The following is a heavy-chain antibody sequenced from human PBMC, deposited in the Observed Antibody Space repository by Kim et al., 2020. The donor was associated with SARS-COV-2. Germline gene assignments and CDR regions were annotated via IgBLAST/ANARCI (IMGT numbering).Heavy chain of an antibody. CDR3: ARGRDVDTARVLLRYYFDY. CDR1: GGSFSGYY. D-gene: IGHD5-18*01. J-gene: IGHJ4*02. Sequence: SETLSLTCAVYGGSFSGYYWSWIRQPPGKGLEWIGEINHSGSTNYNPSLKSRVTISVDTSKNQFSLKLSSVTAADTAVYYCARGRDVDTARVLLRYYFDYWGQGTLVTVSS. V-gene: IGHV4-34*01. CDR2: INHSGST.